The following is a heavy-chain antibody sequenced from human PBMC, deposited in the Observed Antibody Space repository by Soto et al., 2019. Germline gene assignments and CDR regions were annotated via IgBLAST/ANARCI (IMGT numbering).Heavy chain of an antibody. CDR3: ARDGGTYGMDV. CDR1: GGSISSYY. D-gene: IGHD3-16*01. Sequence: QVQLQESGPGLVKPSETLSLTCTVSGGSISSYYWNWIRQPPGKGLEWIGYIYDSGSTNYNPSLKSRVTISVDTSKNQFSLKLSSVTAADTAVYYCARDGGTYGMDVWGQGTTVTVSS. V-gene: IGHV4-59*01. CDR2: IYDSGST. J-gene: IGHJ6*02.